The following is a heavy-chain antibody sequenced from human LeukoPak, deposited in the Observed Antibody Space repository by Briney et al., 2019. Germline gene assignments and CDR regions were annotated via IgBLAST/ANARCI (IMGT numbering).Heavy chain of an antibody. D-gene: IGHD3-22*01. CDR3: AKEKRPDSSGYLVGDSFDI. V-gene: IGHV3-23*01. Sequence: PGGTLRLSCAASGFTFSSYGMSWVRQAPGKGLEWVSAISGSGGSTYYADSVKGRFSISRDNSRTTLSLQMNSPEADDTALYYCAKEKRPDSSGYLVGDSFDIWGQGTVVTVSS. CDR2: ISGSGGST. CDR1: GFTFSSYG. J-gene: IGHJ3*02.